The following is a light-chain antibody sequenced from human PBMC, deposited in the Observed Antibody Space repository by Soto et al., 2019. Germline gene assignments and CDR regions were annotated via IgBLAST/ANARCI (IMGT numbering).Light chain of an antibody. Sequence: DIQMTQSPSTLSASVGDRVTITCMASQSISSYLARYQQKPGKAPKLLIYDASSLESGVPSRFSGSGSGTEFTLNISRVQPDDFATYYCQQYNSYLWTFGQGTKVDIK. V-gene: IGKV1-5*01. CDR1: QSISSY. CDR3: QQYNSYLWT. CDR2: DAS. J-gene: IGKJ1*01.